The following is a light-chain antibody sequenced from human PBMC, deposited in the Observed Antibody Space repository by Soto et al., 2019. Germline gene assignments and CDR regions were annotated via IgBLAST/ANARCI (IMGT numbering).Light chain of an antibody. J-gene: IGKJ2*01. Sequence: EIVLTQSPGTLSLSPGERATLSCRASQSVSSSYLAWYQQKPGQTPRLLIYGASSRATGIPDRFSSSVCGTDFTLTISRQEPDDVAFYYWQQYWSSPYTFGQGTKLEIK. CDR1: QSVSSSY. CDR2: GAS. CDR3: QQYWSSPYT. V-gene: IGKV3-20*01.